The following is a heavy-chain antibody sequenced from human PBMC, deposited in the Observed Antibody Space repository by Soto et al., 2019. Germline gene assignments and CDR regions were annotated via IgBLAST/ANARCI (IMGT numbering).Heavy chain of an antibody. J-gene: IGHJ4*02. Sequence: QVQLVQSGADVKKPGSSVKVSCQASGVTFSSETLAWVRQAPGQGLEWVGGIIPLFGTASYAQKFQGRVTITADESTSTVYMELSSLRSDATAVYFCATELGENPASPFDAWGQGTLVTVAS. CDR2: IIPLFGTA. CDR1: GVTFSSET. D-gene: IGHD3-10*01. CDR3: ATELGENPASPFDA. V-gene: IGHV1-69*01.